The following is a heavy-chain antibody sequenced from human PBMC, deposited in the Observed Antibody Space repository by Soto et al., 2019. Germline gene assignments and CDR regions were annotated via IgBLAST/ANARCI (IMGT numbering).Heavy chain of an antibody. CDR3: VKDESINWYSGHFRH. CDR2: INWNSGSV. J-gene: IGHJ1*01. V-gene: IGHV3-9*01. CDR1: GFTFDDYA. Sequence: GGSLRLSCAASGFTFDDYAMHWVRQVPGKGLEWVSGINWNSGSVGYGDSVKGRFAISRDNAKNSLHLQMNSLSAEDTAFYYCVKDESINWYSGHFRHWGQGTLVTVSS. D-gene: IGHD6-13*01.